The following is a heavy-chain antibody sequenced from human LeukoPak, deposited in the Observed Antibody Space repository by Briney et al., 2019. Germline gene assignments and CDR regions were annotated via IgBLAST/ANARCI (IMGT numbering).Heavy chain of an antibody. Sequence: GGSLRLSCAASGFTFTNAWMSWVRQAPGKGLEWVSVIYSGGSTYYADSVKGRFTISRHNSKNTLYLQMNSLRAEDTAVYYCARRLGKYYSDYWGQGTLVTVSS. D-gene: IGHD7-27*01. V-gene: IGHV3-53*04. CDR1: GFTFTNAW. J-gene: IGHJ4*02. CDR2: IYSGGST. CDR3: ARRLGKYYSDY.